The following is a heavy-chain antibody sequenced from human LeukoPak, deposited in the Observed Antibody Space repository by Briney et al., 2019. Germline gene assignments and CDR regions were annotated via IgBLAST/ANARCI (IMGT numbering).Heavy chain of an antibody. J-gene: IGHJ4*02. CDR1: GFTFSSYS. D-gene: IGHD4-23*01. Sequence: GGSLTLSCAASGFTFSSYSMVWVRQPAGKGLEYVSGITTNGGTTYYGNSVKGRFTITRDNSKDTLYLQMGSLRTEDMAVYYCARGIRWASDYWGQGTPVTVAS. CDR3: ARGIRWASDY. CDR2: ITTNGGTT. V-gene: IGHV3-64*01.